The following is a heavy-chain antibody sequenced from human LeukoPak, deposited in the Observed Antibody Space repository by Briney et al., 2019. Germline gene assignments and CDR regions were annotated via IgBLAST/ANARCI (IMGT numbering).Heavy chain of an antibody. J-gene: IGHJ4*02. Sequence: GGSLRLSCAASGFTFSSYWMHWVRQAPGKGLVWVSGINSDGSSTSYADSVKGRFTISRDNAKNTLYLQMNSLRAEDTAVYYCARVYAGPPSNYYDDLGQGIDYWGQGTLVTVSS. CDR1: GFTFSSYW. CDR3: ARVYAGPPSNYYDDLGQGIDY. CDR2: INSDGSST. V-gene: IGHV3-74*01. D-gene: IGHD3-22*01.